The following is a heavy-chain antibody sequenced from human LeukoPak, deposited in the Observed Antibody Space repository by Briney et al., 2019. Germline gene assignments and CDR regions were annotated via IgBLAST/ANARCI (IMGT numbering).Heavy chain of an antibody. Sequence: ASVKVSRKASGYTFTSYDIDWVRQATGQGLEWMGWMNPNSGNTGYAQKFQGRVTMTRNTSISTAYMELSSLRSEDTAVYYCARFGHCSGGSCNWFDPWGQGTLVTVSS. D-gene: IGHD2-15*01. V-gene: IGHV1-8*01. CDR3: ARFGHCSGGSCNWFDP. CDR2: MNPNSGNT. J-gene: IGHJ5*02. CDR1: GYTFTSYD.